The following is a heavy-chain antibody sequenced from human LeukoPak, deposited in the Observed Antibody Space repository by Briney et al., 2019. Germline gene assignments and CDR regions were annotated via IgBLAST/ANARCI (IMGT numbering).Heavy chain of an antibody. CDR3: ARDHGSGWPNWFDP. V-gene: IGHV4-59*01. J-gene: IGHJ5*02. CDR2: IYYSGST. CDR1: GGSISSYY. D-gene: IGHD6-19*01. Sequence: SSETLSLTCTVSGGSISSYYWSWIRQPPGKGLEWIGYIYYSGSTNYNPSLKSRVTISVDTSKNQFSLKLSSVTAADTAVYYCARDHGSGWPNWFDPWGQGTLVTVSS.